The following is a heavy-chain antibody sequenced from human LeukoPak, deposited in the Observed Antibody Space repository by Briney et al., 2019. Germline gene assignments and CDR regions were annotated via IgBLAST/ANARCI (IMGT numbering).Heavy chain of an antibody. CDR2: ISSSGGST. V-gene: IGHV3-23*01. CDR1: GFTFAGYA. CDR3: AINYYDSSGYFDY. J-gene: IGHJ4*02. Sequence: GGSLRLSCAASGFTFAGYAINWVRQSPGKGLEWGSGISSSGGSTYYADSVKGRFTISRDNYKNTLYLQMNSLRAEDTAVYYCAINYYDSSGYFDYWGQGTLVTVSS. D-gene: IGHD3-22*01.